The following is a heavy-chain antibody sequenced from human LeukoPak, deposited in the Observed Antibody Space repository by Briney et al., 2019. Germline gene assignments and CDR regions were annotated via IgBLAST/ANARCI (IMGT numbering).Heavy chain of an antibody. CDR1: GASFSDY. CDR2: INHSGST. CDR3: ARGAAGTRPLNWFDP. Sequence: SETLSLTCAVYGASFSDYWSWIRQPPGKGLEWIGEINHSGSTNYNPSLKSRVTISVDTSKNQFSLKLSSVTAADTAVYYCARGAAGTRPLNWFDPWGQGTLVTVSS. J-gene: IGHJ5*02. D-gene: IGHD6-13*01. V-gene: IGHV4-34*01.